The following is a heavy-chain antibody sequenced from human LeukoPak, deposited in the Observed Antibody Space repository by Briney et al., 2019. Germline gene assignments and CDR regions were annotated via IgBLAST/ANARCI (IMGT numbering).Heavy chain of an antibody. V-gene: IGHV3-9*01. J-gene: IGHJ4*02. CDR2: ISWNSGSI. D-gene: IGHD6-19*01. CDR1: GFTFDDYA. Sequence: GRSLRLSCAVSGFTFDDYAMHWVRQAPGKGLEWVSGISWNSGSIDYADSVKGRFTISRDNAKNSLYLQMNSLRAEDTALYYCAKGASIAVAGTLDYWGQGTLVTVSS. CDR3: AKGASIAVAGTLDY.